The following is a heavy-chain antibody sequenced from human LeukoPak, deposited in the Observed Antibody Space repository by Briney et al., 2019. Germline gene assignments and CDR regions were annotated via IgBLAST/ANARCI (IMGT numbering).Heavy chain of an antibody. CDR3: ARLAYYESSGYHLDY. V-gene: IGHV5-51*01. J-gene: IGHJ4*02. CDR1: GYSLTSYW. Sequence: GESLKISCKSSGYSLTSYWIAWVRQMPGKGLEWMGVLYPSDSDTRYSPSFQGQVTFSADKSITTAYLQWSSLKASDTAMYYCARLAYYESSGYHLDYWGQGTLVTVPS. CDR2: LYPSDSDT. D-gene: IGHD3-22*01.